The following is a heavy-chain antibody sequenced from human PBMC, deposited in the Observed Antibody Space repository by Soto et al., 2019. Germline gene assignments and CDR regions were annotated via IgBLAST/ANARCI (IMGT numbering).Heavy chain of an antibody. CDR3: ARKVVVPAARGTYDY. D-gene: IGHD2-2*01. Sequence: SETLSLTCAVYGGSFSGYYWSWIRQPPGKGLEWIGEINHSGSTNYNPSLKSRVTISVDTSKNQFSLKLSSVTAADTAVYYCARKVVVPAARGTYDYWGQGTLVTVSS. CDR1: GGSFSGYY. J-gene: IGHJ4*02. CDR2: INHSGST. V-gene: IGHV4-34*01.